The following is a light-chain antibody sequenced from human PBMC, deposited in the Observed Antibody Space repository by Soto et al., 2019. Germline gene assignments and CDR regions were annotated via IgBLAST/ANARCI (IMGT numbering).Light chain of an antibody. CDR2: EGS. V-gene: IGLV2-23*01. J-gene: IGLJ1*01. Sequence: QSALTQPASVSGSPGQSITISCTGTSSDVGGYPLVSWYQQHPGKAPKLMIYEGSKRPSGVSNRFSGSKSGYTASLTISGLQAEEEADYYCCSYAGPRYVFGSGTKVTVL. CDR3: CSYAGPRYV. CDR1: SSDVGGYPL.